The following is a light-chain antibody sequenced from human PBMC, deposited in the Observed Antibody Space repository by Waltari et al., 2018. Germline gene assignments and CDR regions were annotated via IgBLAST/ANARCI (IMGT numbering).Light chain of an antibody. J-gene: IGKJ1*01. CDR1: PSVLWSSDPKNY. CDR3: QQYLSLPRT. Sequence: DIVMTQSPDSLAVSLGDLPPPPPPPTPSVLWSSDPKNYLAWYQQKAGQPPKLLIFWASTRKPGVPDRFSGSGSATDFSLTISSLQAEDVAVYFCQQYLSLPRTFGQGTKVDIK. V-gene: IGKV4-1*01. CDR2: WAS.